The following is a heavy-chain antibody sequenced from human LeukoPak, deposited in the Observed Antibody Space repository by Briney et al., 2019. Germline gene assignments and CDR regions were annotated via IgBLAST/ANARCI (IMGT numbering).Heavy chain of an antibody. J-gene: IGHJ5*02. Sequence: ASVKVSCKTSGYTFTSYVMHWVRQAPGQRLEWMGWINAGNGNTKYSQEFQGRVTITRDTSASTAYMELSSLRSEDTAVYYCARAGRGRITIFGVVTRTGFDPWGQGTLVTVSS. CDR2: INAGNGNT. V-gene: IGHV1-3*03. D-gene: IGHD3-3*01. CDR1: GYTFTSYV. CDR3: ARAGRGRITIFGVVTRTGFDP.